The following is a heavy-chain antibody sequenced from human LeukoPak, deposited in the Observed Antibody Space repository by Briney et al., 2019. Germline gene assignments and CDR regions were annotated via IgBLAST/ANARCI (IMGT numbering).Heavy chain of an antibody. Sequence: GGSLRLSCAASGFTFSTYWMAWVRQAPGKGLEWVANIKGDESARHQADSVKGRFTISRDSAQNSVYLQMRSLRGEDTAVYYCARDVGGSLDYWGQGTLVTVSS. J-gene: IGHJ4*02. CDR2: IKGDESAR. D-gene: IGHD1-26*01. CDR1: GFTFSTYW. V-gene: IGHV3-7*01. CDR3: ARDVGGSLDY.